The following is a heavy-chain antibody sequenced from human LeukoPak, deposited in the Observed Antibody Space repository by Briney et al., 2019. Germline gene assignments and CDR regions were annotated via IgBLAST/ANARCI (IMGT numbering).Heavy chain of an antibody. CDR3: ARGTYSGSYYVIRY. CDR2: LSPTSSRA. V-gene: IGHV1-8*03. Sequence: ASVKVSCKASADTFSNYDINWVRQATGQGFEWMGWLSPTSSRAGSAQKSQGRVTFTRDTSISTAYMELSRLRSDDTAVYYCARGTYSGSYYVIRYWGQGTLVTVSP. D-gene: IGHD1-26*01. CDR1: ADTFSNYD. J-gene: IGHJ4*02.